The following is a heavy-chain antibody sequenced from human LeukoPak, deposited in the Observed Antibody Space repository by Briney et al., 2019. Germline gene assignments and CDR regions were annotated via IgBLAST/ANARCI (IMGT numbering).Heavy chain of an antibody. J-gene: IGHJ4*02. CDR3: ARDGGSYGDYYDS. CDR2: IWYDGSEK. Sequence: GGSLRLSCAASGFTFSSYGMHWVRQAPGKELEWVAVIWYDGSEKYYGDSVKGRFTIPRDNSKNTVYLQMHSLRAEDTAVYYCARDGGSYGDYYDSWGQGTLSPSPQ. CDR1: GFTFSSYG. D-gene: IGHD1-26*01. V-gene: IGHV3-33*01.